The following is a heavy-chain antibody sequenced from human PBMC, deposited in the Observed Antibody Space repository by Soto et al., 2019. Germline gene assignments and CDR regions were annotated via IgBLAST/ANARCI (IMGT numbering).Heavy chain of an antibody. D-gene: IGHD1-26*01. CDR3: ASRERVDAFDI. CDR2: IIPTLGSA. Sequence: SVKVSCKASGGTLISNAISWVRQAPGQGLEWMGGIIPTLGSANYAQKFQDRVTITADESTSTTYMELNSLGSEDAAVYYCASRERVDAFDIWGQGTMVTVSS. CDR1: GGTLISNA. V-gene: IGHV1-69*13. J-gene: IGHJ3*02.